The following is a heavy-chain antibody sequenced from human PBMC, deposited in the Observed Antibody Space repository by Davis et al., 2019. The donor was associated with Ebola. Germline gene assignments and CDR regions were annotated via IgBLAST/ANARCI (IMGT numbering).Heavy chain of an antibody. CDR1: GFTFSSYA. D-gene: IGHD5-24*01. J-gene: IGHJ3*02. CDR2: INSDGSST. V-gene: IGHV3-74*01. CDR3: AREMVTTNDAFDI. Sequence: PGGSLRLSCAASGFTFSSYAMHWVRQAPGKGLVWVSRINSDGSSTSYADSVKGRFTISRDNAKNMLYLQKNSLRVEDTAVYYCAREMVTTNDAFDIWGQGTMVSVSS.